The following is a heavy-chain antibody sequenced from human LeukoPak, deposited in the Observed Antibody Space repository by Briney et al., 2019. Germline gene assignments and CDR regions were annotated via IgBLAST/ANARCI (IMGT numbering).Heavy chain of an antibody. Sequence: PGGSLRLSCAASGFTFSSYGMHWVRQAPGKGLEWVAFIRYDGSNKYYADSVKGRFTISRDNSKNTLYLQMNSLRAEDTAVYYCAKGAGYCSSTSCFYYYYYMDVWGKGTTVTISS. J-gene: IGHJ6*03. D-gene: IGHD2-2*01. V-gene: IGHV3-30*02. CDR3: AKGAGYCSSTSCFYYYYYMDV. CDR1: GFTFSSYG. CDR2: IRYDGSNK.